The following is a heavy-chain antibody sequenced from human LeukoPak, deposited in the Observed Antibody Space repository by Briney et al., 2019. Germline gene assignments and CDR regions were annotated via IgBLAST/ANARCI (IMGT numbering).Heavy chain of an antibody. CDR1: GFTFDDYA. CDR2: ISGDGGST. J-gene: IGHJ4*02. D-gene: IGHD3-16*02. CDR3: AKDYAGTYYDYVWGSYRDNYFDY. V-gene: IGHV3-43*02. Sequence: GGSLRLSCAASGFTFDDYAMHWVRQARGKGLEWVSLISGDGGSTYYADSVKGRFTISRDNSKNSLYLQMNSLRTEDTALYYCAKDYAGTYYDYVWGSYRDNYFDYWGQGTLVTVSS.